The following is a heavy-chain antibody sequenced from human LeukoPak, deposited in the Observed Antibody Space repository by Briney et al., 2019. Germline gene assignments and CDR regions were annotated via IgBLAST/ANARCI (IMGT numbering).Heavy chain of an antibody. D-gene: IGHD3-10*02. CDR2: IYQDGSEK. CDR3: ARVVPYYYYMDV. J-gene: IGHJ6*03. Sequence: GGSLRLSCAASGFTFSSYWMSWVRQAPGKGLEWVANIYQDGSEKYYVDSLKGRFTISRDNAKNSLYLQMNSLRAEDTAMYYCARVVPYYYYMDVWGKGTTVTVSS. CDR1: GFTFSSYW. V-gene: IGHV3-7*01.